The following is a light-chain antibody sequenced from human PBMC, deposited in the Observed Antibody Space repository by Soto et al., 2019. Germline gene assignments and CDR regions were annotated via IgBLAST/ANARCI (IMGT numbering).Light chain of an antibody. Sequence: EILMTQSPGTLSVSPGERATLSCWASQSVGNNVAWYQQKPGQAPRLLMYYASTRATGIPARFSGSGSGTEFTLTITSLQSEDFAFYYCQQYNDWPPITFDQGTRLEIK. CDR3: QQYNDWPPIT. CDR2: YAS. V-gene: IGKV3-15*01. CDR1: QSVGNN. J-gene: IGKJ5*01.